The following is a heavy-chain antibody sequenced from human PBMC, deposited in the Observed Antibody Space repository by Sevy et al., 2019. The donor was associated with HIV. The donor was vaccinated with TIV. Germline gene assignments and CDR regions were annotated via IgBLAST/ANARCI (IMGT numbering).Heavy chain of an antibody. D-gene: IGHD3-3*01. J-gene: IGHJ4*02. Sequence: SETLSLTCTVSGDSISNYYWSWIRQPAGKGLEWIGRLYDSGSATYNPSLESRVTMSADTTKNQLSLKLNSVTAADTAVYYCARDRVTIFGGTIEYYFDYWVQGTLVTGSS. CDR2: LYDSGSA. CDR1: GDSISNYY. CDR3: ARDRVTIFGGTIEYYFDY. V-gene: IGHV4-4*07.